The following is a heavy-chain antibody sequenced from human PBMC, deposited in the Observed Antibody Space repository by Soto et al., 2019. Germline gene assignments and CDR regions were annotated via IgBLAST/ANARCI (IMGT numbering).Heavy chain of an antibody. D-gene: IGHD2-15*01. CDR1: GYIFTNYW. J-gene: IGHJ4*02. CDR2: IYPGDSNA. Sequence: VQLMQSGAEVKKPGESLKISCQGSGYIFTNYWVGWVRLMPGKGLERMAFIYPGDSNAKHSPSFHGQATISADRSINTAYLQWSSLKASDTAMYYCARGLRITWTAQFIDYWGQGTLLTVSS. V-gene: IGHV5-51*01. CDR3: ARGLRITWTAQFIDY.